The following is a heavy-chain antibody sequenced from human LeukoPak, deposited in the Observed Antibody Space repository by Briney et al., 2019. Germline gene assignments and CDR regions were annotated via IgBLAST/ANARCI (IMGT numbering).Heavy chain of an antibody. D-gene: IGHD3-10*01. CDR2: INPNSGGT. CDR3: ATRMVRGVIISLGNAFDI. Sequence: ASVKVSCKASGYTFTGYYMHWVRQAPGQGLEWMGWINPNSGGTNYAQKFQGRVTMTRDTSISTAYMELSRLRSDDTAVYYCATRMVRGVIISLGNAFDIWGQGTMVTVSS. V-gene: IGHV1-2*02. CDR1: GYTFTGYY. J-gene: IGHJ3*02.